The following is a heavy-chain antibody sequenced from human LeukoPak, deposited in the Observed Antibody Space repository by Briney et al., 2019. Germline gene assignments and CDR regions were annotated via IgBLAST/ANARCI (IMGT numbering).Heavy chain of an antibody. J-gene: IGHJ4*02. CDR2: ISGSGDNT. V-gene: IGHV3-23*01. CDR1: GFTFSSYA. D-gene: IGHD3-22*01. Sequence: PGGSLRLSCAASGFTFSSYAMSWVRRAPGKGLEWVSGISGSGDNTYYADSVKGRFTISRDNSKNTLYVQVNSLGTEDTAAYYCAKGSYYDSSGSFYFDYWGQGTQVTVSS. CDR3: AKGSYYDSSGSFYFDY.